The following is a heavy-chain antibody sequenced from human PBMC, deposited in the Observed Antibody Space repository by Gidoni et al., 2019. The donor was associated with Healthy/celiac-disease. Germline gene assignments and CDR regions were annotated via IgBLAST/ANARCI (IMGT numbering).Heavy chain of an antibody. J-gene: IGHJ3*02. CDR3: ARGAGAFDI. CDR1: GGSISSYY. CDR2: IYTTGST. Sequence: QMQLQESGPGLVKPSETLYLICAASGGSISSYYWIWIRQPAGKGLEWIGRIYTTGSTNYNPSLKSRVTMSVDTSKNQFALKLSSVTAADTAVYYCARGAGAFDIWGQGTMVTVSS. V-gene: IGHV4-4*07.